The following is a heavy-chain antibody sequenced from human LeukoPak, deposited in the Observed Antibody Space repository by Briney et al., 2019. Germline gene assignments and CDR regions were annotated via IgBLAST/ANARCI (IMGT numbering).Heavy chain of an antibody. Sequence: ASVKVSCKASGYTFTSYAMHWVRQAPGQRLEWMGWINAGNGNTKYSQKFQGRVTITRDTSASTAYMELSSLRSEDTAVYHCARVRDGYNLFDYWGQGTLVTVSS. J-gene: IGHJ4*02. CDR3: ARVRDGYNLFDY. CDR1: GYTFTSYA. V-gene: IGHV1-3*01. D-gene: IGHD5-24*01. CDR2: INAGNGNT.